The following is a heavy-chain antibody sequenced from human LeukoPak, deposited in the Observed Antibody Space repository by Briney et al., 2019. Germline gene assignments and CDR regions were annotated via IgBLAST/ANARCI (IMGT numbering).Heavy chain of an antibody. Sequence: ASVKVSCTASGYTFTDYYMHWVRQAPGPGIEWMGWINPNSGGTNYAQKFQGRVTMTRDTSINTAYMELSRLRSDDTAVYYCARDPSTYEEQLAFDYWGQGTLVTVSS. J-gene: IGHJ4*02. V-gene: IGHV1-2*02. CDR1: GYTFTDYY. CDR2: INPNSGGT. CDR3: ARDPSTYEEQLAFDY. D-gene: IGHD3-3*01.